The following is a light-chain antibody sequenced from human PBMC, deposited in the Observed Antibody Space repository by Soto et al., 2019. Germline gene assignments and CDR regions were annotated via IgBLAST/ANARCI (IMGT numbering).Light chain of an antibody. CDR1: TGAVTNGHY. CDR3: LLSYNGPYV. CDR2: DTT. Sequence: QAVLAQEPSLTVSPGGTVTLTCVSSTGAVTNGHYPYLFQQKPGQAPRTLIYDTTNRHSWTPARFSGSLLGGKAALTLSGAQPEDEAEYYCLLSYNGPYVFGTGTKVTVL. J-gene: IGLJ1*01. V-gene: IGLV7-46*01.